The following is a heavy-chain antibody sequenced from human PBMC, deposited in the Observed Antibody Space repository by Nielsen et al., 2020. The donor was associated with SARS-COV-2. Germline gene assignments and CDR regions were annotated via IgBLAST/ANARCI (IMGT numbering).Heavy chain of an antibody. D-gene: IGHD2-21*02. CDR1: GLIFGTYG. Sequence: GESLKISCRASGLIFGTYGMHWVRQAPGKGLEWVAGIWYDGSNENYAESVKGRFTISRDNSKNTLYLQMNSLRAEDTAVYYCARDNGGYFGHWGQGTMVTVSS. V-gene: IGHV3-33*01. CDR2: IWYDGSNE. CDR3: ARDNGGYFGH. J-gene: IGHJ3*01.